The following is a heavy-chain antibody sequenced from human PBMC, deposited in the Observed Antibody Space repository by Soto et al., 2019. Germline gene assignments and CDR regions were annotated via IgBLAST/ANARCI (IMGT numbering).Heavy chain of an antibody. D-gene: IGHD5-12*01. V-gene: IGHV4-31*03. CDR3: ARRDGYNPFDY. J-gene: IGHJ4*02. Sequence: QVQLQESGPGLVKPSQTLSLTCTVSGGSISSGGYYWSWIRQHPGKGLEWIGYIYYSGSTYYNPSLKSXXTXSXXTSKNQFSLKLSSVTAADTAVYYCARRDGYNPFDYWGQGTLVTVSS. CDR2: IYYSGST. CDR1: GGSISSGGYY.